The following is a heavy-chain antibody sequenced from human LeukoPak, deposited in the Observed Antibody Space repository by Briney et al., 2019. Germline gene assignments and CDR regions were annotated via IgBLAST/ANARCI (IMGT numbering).Heavy chain of an antibody. Sequence: SETLSLTCTVSGGSISSYYWSWIRQPPGKGLEWIGYIYYSGSTNCNPSLKSRVTISVDTSKNQFSLKLSSVTAADTAVYYCARDLAVAGDYHYYYYMDVWGKGTTVTVSS. CDR1: GGSISSYY. V-gene: IGHV4-59*01. CDR3: ARDLAVAGDYHYYYYMDV. CDR2: IYYSGST. J-gene: IGHJ6*03. D-gene: IGHD6-19*01.